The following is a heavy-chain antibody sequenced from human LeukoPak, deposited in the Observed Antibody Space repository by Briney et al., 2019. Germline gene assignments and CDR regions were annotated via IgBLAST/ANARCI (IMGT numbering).Heavy chain of an antibody. CDR1: GYTFTSYY. D-gene: IGHD4-17*01. CDR2: IIPIFGTA. J-gene: IGHJ4*02. Sequence: GASVKVSCKASGYTFTSYYMHWVRQAPGQGLEWMGGIIPIFGTANYAQKFQGRVTITADESTSTAYMELSSLRSEDTAVYYCARGMTTVTTRLDYWGQGTLVTVSS. CDR3: ARGMTTVTTRLDY. V-gene: IGHV1-69*13.